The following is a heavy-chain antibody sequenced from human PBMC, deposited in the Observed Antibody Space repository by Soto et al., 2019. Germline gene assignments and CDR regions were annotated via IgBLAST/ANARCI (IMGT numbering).Heavy chain of an antibody. CDR3: ARGDGDYYDGNGYLGRH. V-gene: IGHV3-74*01. D-gene: IGHD3-22*01. J-gene: IGHJ4*02. CDR1: GFTFSSYW. Sequence: EVQLVESGGGLVQPGGSLTLSCAASGFTFSSYWMHWVRQAPGKGLVWVSRIKSDGSGTSYADSVKGRLTISRDNARNTLYLQMNSLRAEDTAVYFCARGDGDYYDGNGYLGRHWGQGTLVTLSS. CDR2: IKSDGSGT.